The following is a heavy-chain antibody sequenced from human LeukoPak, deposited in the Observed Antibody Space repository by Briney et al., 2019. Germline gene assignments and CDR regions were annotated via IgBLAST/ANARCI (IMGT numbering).Heavy chain of an antibody. CDR3: ARDMSDSTGWYYFDC. CDR2: IYHTGST. D-gene: IGHD6-19*01. CDR1: GGSISTNSNY. Sequence: SETLSLTCTVSGGSISTNSNYWGWIRQPPGKGLEWIGTIYHTGSTYYNPSLKSRVTMSVDTSKNQFSLTLSSVTAADTAVYYCARDMSDSTGWYYFDCWGQGTLVTVSS. V-gene: IGHV4-39*07. J-gene: IGHJ4*02.